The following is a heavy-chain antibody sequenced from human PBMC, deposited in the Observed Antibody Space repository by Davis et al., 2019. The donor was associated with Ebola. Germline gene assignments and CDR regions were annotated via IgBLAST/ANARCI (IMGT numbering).Heavy chain of an antibody. CDR2: IRSKANSYAT. V-gene: IGHV3-73*01. Sequence: GESLKISCAASGFTFSGSAMHWVRQASGKGLEWVGRIRSKANSYATAYAASVKGRFTISRDNSKNTLYLQMNSLRAEDTAVYYCAKHSPYGSSWYGVFDYWGQGTLVTVSS. CDR1: GFTFSGSA. D-gene: IGHD6-13*01. J-gene: IGHJ4*02. CDR3: AKHSPYGSSWYGVFDY.